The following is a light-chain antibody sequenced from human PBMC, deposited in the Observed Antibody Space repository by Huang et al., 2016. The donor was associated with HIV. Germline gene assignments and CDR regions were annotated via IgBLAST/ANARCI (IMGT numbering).Light chain of an antibody. J-gene: IGKJ2*01. CDR2: DAS. CDR3: QQRSNWPPYT. V-gene: IGKV3-11*01. Sequence: EIVLTQSPATLSLSPGERATLSCRDSPSVSSYLAWYQQKSGQAPRRLIYDASNRATGIPARFSGSGSGTDFTLTISSLEPEDFAIYYCQQRSNWPPYTFGQGTKLEIK. CDR1: PSVSSY.